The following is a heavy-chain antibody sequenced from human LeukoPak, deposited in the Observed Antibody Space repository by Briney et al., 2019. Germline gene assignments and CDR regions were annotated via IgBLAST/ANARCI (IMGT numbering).Heavy chain of an antibody. Sequence: ASVKVSCKASGYTFTSYGISWVRQAPGQGLEWMGWISAYNGNTNYAQKLQGRVTMTTDTSTSTAYMELRSLRSDDTAVYYCARGLRYFDWLSPRMDVWGQGTTVTVSS. CDR1: GYTFTSYG. CDR3: ARGLRYFDWLSPRMDV. CDR2: ISAYNGNT. D-gene: IGHD3-9*01. J-gene: IGHJ6*02. V-gene: IGHV1-18*01.